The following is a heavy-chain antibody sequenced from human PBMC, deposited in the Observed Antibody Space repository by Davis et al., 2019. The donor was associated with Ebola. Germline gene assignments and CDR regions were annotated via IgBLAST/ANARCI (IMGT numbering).Heavy chain of an antibody. CDR2: INHSGST. CDR1: GASFSGYY. V-gene: IGHV4-34*01. CDR3: ARGSPRYCSSTSCAGGVNWFDP. J-gene: IGHJ5*02. Sequence: MPSETLSLTCAVYGASFSGYYWSWIRQPPGKGLEWIGEINHSGSTNYNPSLKSRVTIPVDTSKNQFSLKLSSVTAADTAVYHCARGSPRYCSSTSCAGGVNWFDPWGQGTLVTVSS. D-gene: IGHD2-2*01.